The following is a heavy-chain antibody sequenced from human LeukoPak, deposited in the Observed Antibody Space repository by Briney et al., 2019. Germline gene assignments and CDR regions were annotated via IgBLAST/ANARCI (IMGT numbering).Heavy chain of an antibody. J-gene: IGHJ6*03. CDR1: GGSISSSSFY. Sequence: SETLSLTCTVSGGSISSSSFYWGWIRQPPGKGLEWIGSVYYTGSTYYNPSLKSRVTISVDTSKNQFSLKLSSVTAADTAVYYCARRAGSGIYYYYYYMDVWGKGTTVTVSS. CDR3: ARRAGSGIYYYYYYMDV. V-gene: IGHV4-39*07. D-gene: IGHD3-10*01. CDR2: VYYTGST.